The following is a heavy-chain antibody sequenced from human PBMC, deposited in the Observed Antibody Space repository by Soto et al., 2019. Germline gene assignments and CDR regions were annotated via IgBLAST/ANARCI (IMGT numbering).Heavy chain of an antibody. V-gene: IGHV3-15*01. CDR3: ATGLLRYYAY. J-gene: IGHJ4*01. Sequence: GGSLRLSCAASGINFSRAWMSWVRQAPGKGLEWVGGIKSKFDGETIDYAAPVKGRFTISRDDSKNIVYLQMKSLNAEATAVYYCATGLLRYYAYWGHGTLVTVSS. D-gene: IGHD3-9*01. CDR2: IKSKFDGETI. CDR1: GINFSRAW.